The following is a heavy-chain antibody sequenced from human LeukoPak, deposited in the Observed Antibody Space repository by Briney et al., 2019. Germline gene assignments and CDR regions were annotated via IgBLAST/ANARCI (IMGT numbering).Heavy chain of an antibody. V-gene: IGHV3-74*01. CDR1: EFTFSRYW. CDR2: IKSDGKT. Sequence: GGSLILYCEASEFTFSRYWMHWLRQAPGKGLVGVSRIKSDGKTNYADSVKGRFTISRDNAKNTVSLQMDSLRAEDTGVYYCARAPSEVGGYYPEYFRHWGQGTLVTVSS. J-gene: IGHJ1*01. CDR3: ARAPSEVGGYYPEYFRH. D-gene: IGHD3-22*01.